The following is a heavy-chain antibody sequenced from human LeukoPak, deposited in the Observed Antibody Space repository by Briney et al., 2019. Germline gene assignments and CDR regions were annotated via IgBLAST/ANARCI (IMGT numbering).Heavy chain of an antibody. V-gene: IGHV1-69*05. CDR1: GGTFSGYA. D-gene: IGHD3-9*01. Sequence: SVKVSCKASGGTFSGYAISWVRQAPGQGLEWMGGIIPIFGTANYAQKFQGRVTITTDESTSTAYMELSSLRSEDTAVYYCARGGHDILTGYYFPLDYWGQGTLVTVSS. J-gene: IGHJ4*02. CDR2: IIPIFGTA. CDR3: ARGGHDILTGYYFPLDY.